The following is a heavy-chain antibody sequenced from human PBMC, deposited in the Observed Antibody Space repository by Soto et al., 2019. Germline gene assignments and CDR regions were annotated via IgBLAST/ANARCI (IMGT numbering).Heavy chain of an antibody. CDR1: GFTFSSYA. CDR3: ARDMVAGRWNNYYYCGMYV. D-gene: IGHD6-19*01. V-gene: IGHV3-30-3*01. J-gene: IGHJ6*02. CDR2: ISYDGSNK. Sequence: QVQLVESGGGVVQPGRSLRLSCAASGFTFSSYAMHWVRQAPGTGLEWVAVISYDGSNKYYADSVKGRFTISRDNSKNTLDLQMNSLRAEDTALYYCARDMVAGRWNNYYYCGMYVWGQGTTVTVSS.